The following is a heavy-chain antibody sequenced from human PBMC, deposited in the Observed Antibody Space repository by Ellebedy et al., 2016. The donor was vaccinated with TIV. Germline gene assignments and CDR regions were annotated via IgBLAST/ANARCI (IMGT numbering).Heavy chain of an antibody. Sequence: GESLKISCAASGFTFSSYGIHWVRQAPGKGLEWVAIISYDGSNKYYAASVKGRFTISRYNSKNTLYLQLKSLRVEDTAIYYGAREQNSESYRTSDYWGQGTLVTVSS. CDR3: AREQNSESYRTSDY. J-gene: IGHJ4*02. D-gene: IGHD1-26*01. CDR1: GFTFSSYG. CDR2: ISYDGSNK. V-gene: IGHV3-30*03.